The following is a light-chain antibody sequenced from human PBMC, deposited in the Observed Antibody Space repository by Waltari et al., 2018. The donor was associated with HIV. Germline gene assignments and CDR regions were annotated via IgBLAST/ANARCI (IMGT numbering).Light chain of an antibody. J-gene: IGKJ4*01. CDR2: VAS. CDR3: QQYDTSPLT. Sequence: EIVLTQSPGTLSLSPGERATLSCRASQGVGSNYLAWYQQKPGQAPRLLIYVASTRATGIPDRFSGRGSGTDFTRTISRLEPEDVAVYYCQQYDTSPLTFGGGTKVELK. V-gene: IGKV3-20*01. CDR1: QGVGSNY.